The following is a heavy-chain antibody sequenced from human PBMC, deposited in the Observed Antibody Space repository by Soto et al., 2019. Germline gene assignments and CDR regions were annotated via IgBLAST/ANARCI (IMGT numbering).Heavy chain of an antibody. V-gene: IGHV1-2*04. D-gene: IGHD3-16*01. CDR2: INSNSGAT. CDR3: AIIMTHSDSFDI. CDR1: GYTFGGFY. Sequence: ASVKVSCKASGYTFGGFYIHWMRQAPGQGLEWVGSINSNSGATTYAQKFQDSVAMTRDTSVSTAYMDLNRLTSDDTAIYYCAIIMTHSDSFDIWGQGTMVPVSS. J-gene: IGHJ3*02.